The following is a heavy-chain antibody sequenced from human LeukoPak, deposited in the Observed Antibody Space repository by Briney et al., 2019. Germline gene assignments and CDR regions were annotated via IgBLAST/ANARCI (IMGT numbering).Heavy chain of an antibody. CDR2: ISSSSSYI. Sequence: KSGGSLRLSCAASGFTSSSYSMNWVRQAPGKGLEWVSSISSSSSYIYYADSVKGRFTISRDNAKNSLYLQMNSLRAEDTAVYYCARDQFGGSSWYEGYWGQGTLVTVSS. D-gene: IGHD6-13*01. V-gene: IGHV3-21*01. CDR3: ARDQFGGSSWYEGY. J-gene: IGHJ4*02. CDR1: GFTSSSYS.